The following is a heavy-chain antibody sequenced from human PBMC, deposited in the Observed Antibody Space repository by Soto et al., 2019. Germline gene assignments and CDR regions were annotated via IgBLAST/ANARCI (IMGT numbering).Heavy chain of an antibody. J-gene: IGHJ6*02. CDR2: IYPGDSDT. Sequence: GESLKISCQGSGYSFASYWIGWVRQMPRKDLEWMGIIYPGDSDTRYSPPFQGQVTISADKSLRTAYLQWTSLKASDTALYYCARTRSFTLGFYYDGMDVWGQGTTVTVSS. V-gene: IGHV5-51*01. D-gene: IGHD6-6*01. CDR3: ARTRSFTLGFYYDGMDV. CDR1: GYSFASYW.